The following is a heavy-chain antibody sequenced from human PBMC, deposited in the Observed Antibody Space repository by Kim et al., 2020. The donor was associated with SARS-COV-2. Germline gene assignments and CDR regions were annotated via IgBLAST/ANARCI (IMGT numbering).Heavy chain of an antibody. CDR3: AALLVRYGDEVDY. Sequence: YYEDSGEGRLTITRDNSKNTLYLQINSLRGEDTALYYCAALLVRYGDEVDYWGQGDLVTVSS. D-gene: IGHD2-8*02. J-gene: IGHJ4*02. V-gene: IGHV3-23*01.